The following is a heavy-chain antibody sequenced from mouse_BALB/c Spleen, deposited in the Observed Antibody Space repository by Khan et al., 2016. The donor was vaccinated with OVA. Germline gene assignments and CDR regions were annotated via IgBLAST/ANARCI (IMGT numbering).Heavy chain of an antibody. D-gene: IGHD2-3*01. J-gene: IGHJ2*01. V-gene: IGHV1-81*01. CDR1: GYTFTYYV. CDR2: IYPGCDNA. CDR3: ARGDGYYVYFDY. Sequence: VQLQQSGPELVKPGASVKMSCKASGYTFTYYVITWVKQRTGQGLEWIGEIYPGCDNAYYNERFKGKATLTADKSSNTTHMQLSSLTSEDSAVYCCARGDGYYVYFDYWGQGTTLTVSS.